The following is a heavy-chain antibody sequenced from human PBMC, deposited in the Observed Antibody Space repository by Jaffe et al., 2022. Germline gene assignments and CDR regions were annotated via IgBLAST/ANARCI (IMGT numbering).Heavy chain of an antibody. Sequence: QVQLQESGPGLVKPSETLSLTCAVSGYSISSGYYWGWIRQPPGKGLEWIGSIYHSGSTYYNPSLKSRVTISVDTSKNQFSLKLSSVTAADTAVYYCARQQMITFGGVIVIPGPLDAFDIWGQGTMVTVSS. CDR2: IYHSGST. CDR1: GYSISSGYY. J-gene: IGHJ3*02. CDR3: ARQQMITFGGVIVIPGPLDAFDI. D-gene: IGHD3-16*02. V-gene: IGHV4-38-2*01.